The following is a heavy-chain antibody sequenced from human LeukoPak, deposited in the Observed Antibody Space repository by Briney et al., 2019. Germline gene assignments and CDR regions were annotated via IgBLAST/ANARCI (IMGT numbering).Heavy chain of an antibody. Sequence: PGGSLRLSCAASGFTFSSHWMSWVRQAPGKGLEWVANIKQDGSERYYVDSVKGRFTISRDNAKDSLYLQMNSLRAEDTAVYYCARGYGDPTRGGDYFDYWGQGTLVTVSS. V-gene: IGHV3-7*01. J-gene: IGHJ4*02. CDR3: ARGYGDPTRGGDYFDY. CDR1: GFTFSSHW. D-gene: IGHD4-17*01. CDR2: IKQDGSER.